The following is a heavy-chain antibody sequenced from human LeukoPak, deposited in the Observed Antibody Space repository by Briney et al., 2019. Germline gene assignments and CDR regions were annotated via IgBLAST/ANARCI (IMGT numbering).Heavy chain of an antibody. CDR3: ARVLPIFGVVIRVSHWFDP. J-gene: IGHJ5*02. Sequence: SETLSLTCTVSGGSSGDSIRGYYWSWIRQPPGEGLKWIGYIYYSGSTEYYPSLKSRVTISVDTSKNQFSLKLSSVTAADTAVYYCARVLPIFGVVIRVSHWFDPWGQGTLVIVSS. V-gene: IGHV4-59*12. CDR1: GGSSGDSIRGYY. CDR2: IYYSGST. D-gene: IGHD3-3*01.